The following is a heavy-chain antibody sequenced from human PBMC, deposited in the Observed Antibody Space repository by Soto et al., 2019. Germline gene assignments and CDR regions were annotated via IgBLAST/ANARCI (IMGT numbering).Heavy chain of an antibody. CDR2: IYYRGTT. D-gene: IGHD6-13*01. V-gene: IGHV4-31*03. J-gene: IGHJ4*01. Sequence: SETLSLTCTVSHGSVSSAPFYWTCIRQHPGKGLEWIGSIYYRGTTYYRPSSKSRVSISIETSPNHFSLSLNSVTPADTAVHCCARSGCGSSHFDHGRQGTLVAVSS. CDR3: ARSGCGSSHFDH. CDR1: HGSVSSAPFY.